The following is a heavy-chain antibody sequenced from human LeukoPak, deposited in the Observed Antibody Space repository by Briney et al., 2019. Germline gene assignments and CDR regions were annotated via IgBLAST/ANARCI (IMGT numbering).Heavy chain of an antibody. CDR2: INPNSGGT. V-gene: IGHV1-2*02. Sequence: ASVTVSCTASGYTFTGYYMHWVRQAPGQGLEWMGWINPNSGGTNYAQKFQGRVTMTRDTSISTAYMELSRLRSDDTAVYYCARVYYYDSSGYLYYFDYWGQGTLVTVSS. J-gene: IGHJ4*02. D-gene: IGHD3-22*01. CDR1: GYTFTGYY. CDR3: ARVYYYDSSGYLYYFDY.